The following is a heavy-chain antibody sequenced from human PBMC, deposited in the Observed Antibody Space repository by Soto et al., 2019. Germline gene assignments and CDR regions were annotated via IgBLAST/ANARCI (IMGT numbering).Heavy chain of an antibody. D-gene: IGHD2-2*02. CDR3: ARRYCSSTSCYKPFAY. J-gene: IGHJ4*02. CDR1: GGSFSGYY. Sequence: SETLSLTCAVYGGSFSGYYWSWIRQPPGKGLERIGEINHSGSTNYNPSLKSRVTISVDTSKNQFSLKLSSVTAADTAVYYCARRYCSSTSCYKPFAYWGQGTLVTVSS. CDR2: INHSGST. V-gene: IGHV4-34*01.